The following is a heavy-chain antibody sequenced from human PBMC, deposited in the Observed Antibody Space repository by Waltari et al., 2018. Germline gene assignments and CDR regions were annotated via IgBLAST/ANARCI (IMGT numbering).Heavy chain of an antibody. CDR2: IYTSGST. J-gene: IGHJ3*02. CDR1: GGSISSYY. V-gene: IGHV4-4*07. D-gene: IGHD3-10*01. Sequence: QVQLQESGPGLVKPSETLSLTCTVSGGSISSYYWSWIRQPAGKGLEWIGRIYTSGSTNYNPSLKSRVTMSVDTSKNQFSLKLSSVTAADTAVYYCARDRVGVWFRDGDDAFDIWGQGAMVTVSS. CDR3: ARDRVGVWFRDGDDAFDI.